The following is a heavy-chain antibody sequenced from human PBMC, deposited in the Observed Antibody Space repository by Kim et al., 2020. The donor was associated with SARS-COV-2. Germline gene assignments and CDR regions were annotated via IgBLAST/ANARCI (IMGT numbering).Heavy chain of an antibody. D-gene: IGHD6-13*01. Sequence: GGSLRLSCAASGFTFSDYYMSWIRQAPGKGLEWVSYISSTTSYTKYADSVKGRFTISRDNAKNSLYLQMNSLRAEDTAVYYCARVPSGSSSWHWFDPWGQGTLVTVSS. CDR1: GFTFSDYY. CDR2: ISSTTSYT. J-gene: IGHJ5*02. V-gene: IGHV3-11*05. CDR3: ARVPSGSSSWHWFDP.